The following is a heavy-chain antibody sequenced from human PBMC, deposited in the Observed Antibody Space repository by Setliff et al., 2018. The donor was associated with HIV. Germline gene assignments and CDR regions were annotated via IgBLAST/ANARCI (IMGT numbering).Heavy chain of an antibody. V-gene: IGHV3-15*01. CDR3: TTVNYYDSSGFYFDY. D-gene: IGHD3-22*01. CDR2: IKSKTDGGTT. J-gene: IGHJ4*02. Sequence: GGSLRLSCAASGFSFTKAWMTWVRQGPGKGLEWVGRIKSKTDGGTTDYAAPVKGRFTISRDDSKNTLYLQMNSLKTEDTAVYYCTTVNYYDSSGFYFDYWGQGTLVTVSS. CDR1: GFSFTKAW.